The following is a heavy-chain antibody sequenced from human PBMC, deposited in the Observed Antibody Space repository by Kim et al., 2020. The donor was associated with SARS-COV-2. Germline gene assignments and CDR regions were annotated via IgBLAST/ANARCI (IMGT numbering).Heavy chain of an antibody. J-gene: IGHJ4*02. D-gene: IGHD6-25*01. Sequence: GGTTEYAASVKGRFTSSRDYSKSIAYLQMDSLRPEDTAVYYCSRGFRGDYWGQGTLVTVSS. V-gene: IGHV3-49*02. CDR3: SRGFRGDY. CDR2: GGTT.